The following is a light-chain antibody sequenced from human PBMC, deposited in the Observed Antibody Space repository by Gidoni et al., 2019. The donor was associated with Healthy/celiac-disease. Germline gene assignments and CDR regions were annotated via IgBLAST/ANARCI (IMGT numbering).Light chain of an antibody. CDR3: QQYGSSPGFT. V-gene: IGKV3-20*01. J-gene: IGKJ3*01. CDR2: GAS. CDR1: QSVSSSY. Sequence: EIVLTQSPGTLSLSPGERATLSCRASQSVSSSYLAWYQQKPGQAPRLLSYGASSRATGIPDRLSGSGSGTDFTLTISRLEPEDFAVYYCQQYGSSPGFTFGPXTKVDIK.